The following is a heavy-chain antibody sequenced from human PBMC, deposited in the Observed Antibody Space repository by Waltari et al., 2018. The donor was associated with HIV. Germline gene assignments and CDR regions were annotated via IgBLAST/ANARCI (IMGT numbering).Heavy chain of an antibody. Sequence: QVQLQQWGAGLLKPSETLSLTCAVYGGSFSGYYWSWIRQPPGKGLEWIGEINQSGSTNHNPSLKSRVTISVDTSKNQFSLKLSSVTAADTAVYYCASYHYGSGRHRWFDPWGQGTLVTVSS. D-gene: IGHD3-10*01. CDR3: ASYHYGSGRHRWFDP. V-gene: IGHV4-34*01. J-gene: IGHJ5*02. CDR1: GGSFSGYY. CDR2: INQSGST.